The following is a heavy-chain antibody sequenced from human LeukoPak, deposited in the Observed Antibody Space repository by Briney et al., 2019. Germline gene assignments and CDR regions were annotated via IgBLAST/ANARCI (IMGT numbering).Heavy chain of an antibody. CDR3: AKGSLIAASGTLFDF. V-gene: IGHV3-9*01. CDR2: LGWNGDII. CDR1: GFTFDDYS. J-gene: IGHJ4*02. Sequence: GGSLRLSCAASGFTFDDYSMHWVRQSPGKGLEWLSGLGWNGDIIDYADSVKGRFTISRDNAKNSLYLQMDSLKTEDTALYYCAKGSLIAASGTLFDFWGQGTRVTVSS. D-gene: IGHD6-13*01.